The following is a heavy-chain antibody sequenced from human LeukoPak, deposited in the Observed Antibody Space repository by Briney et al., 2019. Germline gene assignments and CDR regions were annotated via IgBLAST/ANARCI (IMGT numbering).Heavy chain of an antibody. CDR1: GFTFSSYA. CDR2: ISYDGSNK. V-gene: IGHV3-30*14. CDR3: ATHYYDSSGSKGY. Sequence: GSLRLSCAASGFTFSSYAMHWVRQAPGKGLEWVAVISYDGSNKYYADSVKGRFTISRDNSKNTLYLQMNSLRAEDTAVYYCATHYYDSSGSKGYWGQGTLVTVSS. D-gene: IGHD3-22*01. J-gene: IGHJ4*02.